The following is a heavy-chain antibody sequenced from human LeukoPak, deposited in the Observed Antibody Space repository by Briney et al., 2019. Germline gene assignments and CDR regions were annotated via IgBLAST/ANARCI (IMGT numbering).Heavy chain of an antibody. CDR1: GFTFSSYS. D-gene: IGHD5-18*01. Sequence: GGSLRLSCAASGFTFSSYSMNWVRQAPGKGLEWVSSISSSSSYIYYADSVKGRFTISGENSKNTLYLQMNSLRAEDTAVYYCARVSGTIQIWPQPFGDGMDVWGQGTTVTVSS. CDR3: ARVSGTIQIWPQPFGDGMDV. J-gene: IGHJ6*02. V-gene: IGHV3-21*04. CDR2: ISSSSSYI.